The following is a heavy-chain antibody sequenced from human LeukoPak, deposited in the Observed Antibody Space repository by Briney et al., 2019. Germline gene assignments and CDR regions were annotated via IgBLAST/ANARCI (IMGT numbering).Heavy chain of an antibody. Sequence: GSSVKVSCKASGGTFSSYAISWVRQAPGQGLEWMGRIIPIFGTANYAQKFQGRVTITTDESTSTAYMELSSLRSEDTAVYYCARDRYYYDSSGYYGRRRNEGNWFDPWGQGTLVTVSS. CDR3: ARDRYYYDSSGYYGRRRNEGNWFDP. J-gene: IGHJ5*02. CDR1: GGTFSSYA. D-gene: IGHD3-22*01. CDR2: IIPIFGTA. V-gene: IGHV1-69*05.